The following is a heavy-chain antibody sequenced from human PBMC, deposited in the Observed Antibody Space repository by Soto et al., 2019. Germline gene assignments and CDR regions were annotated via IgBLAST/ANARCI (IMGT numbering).Heavy chain of an antibody. D-gene: IGHD2-8*01. Sequence: GASVKVSCKASRYSFTDYHIHWVRQAPGQGLEWLGRINPKSGGTSTAQKFQGWVTMTRDRSISTVYMELTRLRPDDTAVYFCARGHSTDCSNGVCSFFYNHEMDVWGQGTTVTVSS. CDR1: RYSFTDYH. J-gene: IGHJ6*02. CDR3: ARGHSTDCSNGVCSFFYNHEMDV. CDR2: INPKSGGT. V-gene: IGHV1-2*04.